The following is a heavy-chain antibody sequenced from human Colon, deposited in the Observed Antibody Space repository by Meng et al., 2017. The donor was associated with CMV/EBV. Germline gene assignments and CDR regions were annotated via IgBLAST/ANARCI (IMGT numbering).Heavy chain of an antibody. CDR2: MNPNSGDT. V-gene: IGHV1-2*02. CDR1: GYPFTIHY. J-gene: IGHJ4*02. Sequence: CKTSGYPFTIHYIHWVRQAPGRGLEWMGWMNPNSGDTNYAQKFQDRVKMTRDTTVNTAYLDLTSLTSADTAVYYCATLSIYDSTISDFWGQGTLVTVSS. CDR3: ATLSIYDSTISDF. D-gene: IGHD5/OR15-5a*01.